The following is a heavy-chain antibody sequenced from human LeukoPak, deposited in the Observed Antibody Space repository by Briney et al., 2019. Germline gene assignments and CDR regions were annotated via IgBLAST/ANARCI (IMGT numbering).Heavy chain of an antibody. D-gene: IGHD6-19*01. CDR1: GFTFYDYA. CDR3: AKGGYSSGWYAQNFDY. Sequence: GRSLRLSCAASGFTFYDYAMHWVRQAPGKGLEWVSGISWNSGSIGYADSVKGRFTISRDNAKNSLYLQMNSLRAEDTASYYCAKGGYSSGWYAQNFDYWGQGTLVTVSS. V-gene: IGHV3-9*01. J-gene: IGHJ4*02. CDR2: ISWNSGSI.